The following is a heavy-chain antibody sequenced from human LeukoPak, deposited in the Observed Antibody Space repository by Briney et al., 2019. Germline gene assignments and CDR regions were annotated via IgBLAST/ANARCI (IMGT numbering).Heavy chain of an antibody. CDR2: ISAYIGNT. J-gene: IGHJ4*02. CDR1: AYTFSNYG. V-gene: IGHV1-18*01. CDR3: ARDLVASGSYYTDF. D-gene: IGHD3-10*01. Sequence: ASVKVSCKASAYTFSNYGFNWVRQAPGQGLEWMGWISAYIGNTKYAQKLQGRVTMTTDTSTSTAYMELRSLTSDDTAVYYCARDLVASGSYYTDFWGQGTLVTVSS.